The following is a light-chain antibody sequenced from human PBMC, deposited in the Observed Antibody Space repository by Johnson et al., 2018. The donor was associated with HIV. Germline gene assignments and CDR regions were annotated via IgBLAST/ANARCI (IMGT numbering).Light chain of an antibody. V-gene: IGLV1-51*02. CDR1: SSTIGKNY. J-gene: IGLJ1*01. CDR3: GTWDSSLSAHYV. CDR2: KNN. Sequence: QSVLTQPPSVSAAPGQKVTISCSGSSSTIGKNYVSWYQFLPGTAPKLLISKNNERPSGIPDRFSGSKSGTSAPLAITGLQTGAEADYYCGTWDSSLSAHYVFGTGTKVTVL.